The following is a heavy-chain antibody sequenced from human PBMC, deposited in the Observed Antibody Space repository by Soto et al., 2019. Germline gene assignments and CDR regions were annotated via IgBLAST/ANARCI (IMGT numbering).Heavy chain of an antibody. CDR3: ARHNYFFDH. CDR2: ISGSGGST. J-gene: IGHJ4*02. D-gene: IGHD1-20*01. CDR1: GFTFSTYA. Sequence: GGSLRLSCVASGFTFSTYAMSWVRQAPGMGLDWVSAISGSGGSTHYADSVKGRFTISRDNSKNTVYLQMKSLRADDTAVYYCARHNYFFDHWGQGTRVTVSS. V-gene: IGHV3-23*01.